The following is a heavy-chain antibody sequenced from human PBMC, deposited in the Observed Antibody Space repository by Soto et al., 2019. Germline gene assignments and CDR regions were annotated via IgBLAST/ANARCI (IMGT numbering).Heavy chain of an antibody. CDR2: IYSGGST. V-gene: IGHV3-66*01. CDR3: ARDRPGELSFYVY. D-gene: IGHD3-16*02. J-gene: IGHJ4*02. Sequence: GGSLRLSCAASGFTVSSNYMSWVRQAPGKGLEWVSVIYSGGSTYYADSVKGRFTISRDNSKNTLYLQMNSLRAEDTAVYYCARDRPGELSFYVYWGQGTLVTVSS. CDR1: GFTVSSNY.